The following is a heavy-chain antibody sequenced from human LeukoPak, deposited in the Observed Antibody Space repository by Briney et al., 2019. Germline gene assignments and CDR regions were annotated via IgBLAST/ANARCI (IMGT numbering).Heavy chain of an antibody. J-gene: IGHJ4*02. D-gene: IGHD3-3*01. Sequence: PSETLSLTCTVSGGSISSGSYYWSWIRQPPGKGLEWIGYIYYSGSTNYNPSLKSRVTISVDTSKNQFSLKLSSVTAADTAVYYCARGEWPSPFDYWGQGTLVTVSS. CDR2: IYYSGST. CDR1: GGSISSGSYY. V-gene: IGHV4-61*01. CDR3: ARGEWPSPFDY.